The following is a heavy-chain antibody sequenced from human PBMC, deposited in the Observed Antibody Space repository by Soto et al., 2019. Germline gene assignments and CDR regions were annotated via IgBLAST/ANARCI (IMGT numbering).Heavy chain of an antibody. CDR1: GGSVSSGSYY. CDR2: IYYTGRT. J-gene: IGHJ4*02. V-gene: IGHV4-61*01. Sequence: QVELQEAGPGLVKPSETLSLTCIVSGGSVSSGSYYWSWIRQPPGKGLEWIGFIYYTGRTSYNPSLKSRVTISVDTSKNQFSLKLSSVTAADTAVYFCATMSSSGYPLDYWGRGTLVIVSS. D-gene: IGHD3-22*01. CDR3: ATMSSSGYPLDY.